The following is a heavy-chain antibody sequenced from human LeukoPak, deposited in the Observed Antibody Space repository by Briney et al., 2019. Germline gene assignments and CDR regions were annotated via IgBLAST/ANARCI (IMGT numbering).Heavy chain of an antibody. V-gene: IGHV1-69*13. CDR3: ASYCSSTSCRTRPGYYMDV. D-gene: IGHD2-2*01. CDR1: GGTFSSYA. CDR2: IIPIFGTA. Sequence: SVKVSCKASGGTFSSYAISWVPQAPGQGLEWMGGIIPIFGTANYAQKFQGRVTITEDESTSTAYMELSSLRSEDTAVYYCASYCSSTSCRTRPGYYMDVWGKGTTATVSS. J-gene: IGHJ6*03.